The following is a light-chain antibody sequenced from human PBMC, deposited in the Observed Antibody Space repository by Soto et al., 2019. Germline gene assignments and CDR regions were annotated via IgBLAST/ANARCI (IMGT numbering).Light chain of an antibody. CDR3: AARDDSLNGYI. V-gene: IGLV1-44*01. CDR2: SNS. Sequence: QSVLTQPPSASGTPGQGVTISCSGSSSNIGSNTVNWYQHLPGTAPKVLIYSNSQRPPGVPDRFSGSKSGTSASLAISGLQSEDEADYYCAARDDSLNGYIFGTGTKVTVL. CDR1: SSNIGSNT. J-gene: IGLJ1*01.